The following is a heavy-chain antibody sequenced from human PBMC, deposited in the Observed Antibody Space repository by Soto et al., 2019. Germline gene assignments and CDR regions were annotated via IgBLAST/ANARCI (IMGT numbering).Heavy chain of an antibody. CDR1: GFPFSAFY. J-gene: IGHJ4*02. V-gene: IGHV3-74*03. CDR2: INPDGTDT. Sequence: GGSLRLSCTASGFPFSAFYMHWVRRARGKAPVWVSPINPDGTDTTYADSVKGRVTISRDDAKNPVFLQVNSLSVEDTAVYYCVRDIWGTGDYWGQGTLVTVSS. CDR3: VRDIWGTGDY. D-gene: IGHD3-16*01.